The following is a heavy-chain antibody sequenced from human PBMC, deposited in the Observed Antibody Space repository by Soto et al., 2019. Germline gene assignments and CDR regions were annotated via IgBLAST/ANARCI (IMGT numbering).Heavy chain of an antibody. CDR3: VMVDNYVTPTPQDV. Sequence: QVPLVQSGDEVKKPGASVKVSCKASGYIFVNYGIAWVRQAPGQGLEWMGWISPYTGNTHSATKVQGRLTMTTDTSTSTAYMDLGSLTSDDTAMYYCVMVDNYVTPTPQDVWGQGTTVTVSS. J-gene: IGHJ6*02. V-gene: IGHV1-18*01. CDR1: GYIFVNYG. CDR2: ISPYTGNT. D-gene: IGHD3-16*01.